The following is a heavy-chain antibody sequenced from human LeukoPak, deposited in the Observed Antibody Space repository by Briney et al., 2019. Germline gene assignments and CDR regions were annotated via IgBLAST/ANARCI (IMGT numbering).Heavy chain of an antibody. V-gene: IGHV4-4*07. CDR2: IYTSGST. CDR3: ARSGDGAYSSSWYDY. Sequence: SETLSLTFTVSGGSISSYYWSWIRQPAGKGLEWIGRIYTSGSTNYNPSLKSRVTMSVDTSKNQFSLKLSSVTAADTAVYYCARSGDGAYSSSWYDYWGQGTLVTVSS. D-gene: IGHD6-13*01. CDR1: GGSISSYY. J-gene: IGHJ4*02.